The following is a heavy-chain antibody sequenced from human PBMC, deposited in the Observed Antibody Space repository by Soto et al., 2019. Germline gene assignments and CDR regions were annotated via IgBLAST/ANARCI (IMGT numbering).Heavy chain of an antibody. V-gene: IGHV1-69*01. J-gene: IGHJ6*02. Sequence: QVQLVQSGAEVKKPGSSVKVSCKASGGTFSSYAISWVRQAPGQGLEWMGGIIPIFGTANYAQKFQGRVTITADESTSTAYMALSSLRSEDTAVYYCAREEYGDYGPHRYYYGMDVWGQGTTVTVSS. D-gene: IGHD4-17*01. CDR3: AREEYGDYGPHRYYYGMDV. CDR2: IIPIFGTA. CDR1: GGTFSSYA.